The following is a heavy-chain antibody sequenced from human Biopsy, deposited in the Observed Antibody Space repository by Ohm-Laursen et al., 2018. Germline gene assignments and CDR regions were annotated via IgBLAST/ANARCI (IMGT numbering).Heavy chain of an antibody. D-gene: IGHD6-19*01. V-gene: IGHV4-59*01. Sequence: TLSLTCTVSGGSITNYYWSWIRQPPGKGLEYIGYMYYNEGTNYNPSLKSRVTISVSTSKNQFSLKLISVTPADTAVYYCATGGQWPKPYLNWFDPWGQGTLVTVSS. CDR3: ATGGQWPKPYLNWFDP. CDR2: MYYNEGT. CDR1: GGSITNYY. J-gene: IGHJ5*02.